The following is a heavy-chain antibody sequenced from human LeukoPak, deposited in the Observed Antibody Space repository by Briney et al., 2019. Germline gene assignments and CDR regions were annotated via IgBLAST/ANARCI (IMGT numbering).Heavy chain of an antibody. V-gene: IGHV4-34*01. CDR2: INHSGST. CDR3: ARNGARYCSSTSCYGY. D-gene: IGHD2-2*01. J-gene: IGHJ4*02. Sequence: SETLSLTCAVYGGSFSGYYWSWIRQPPGKGLEWIGEINHSGSTNYNPSLQSRVTISVDTSKNQFSLKLSSVTAADTAVYYCARNGARYCSSTSCYGYWGQGTLVTVSS. CDR1: GGSFSGYY.